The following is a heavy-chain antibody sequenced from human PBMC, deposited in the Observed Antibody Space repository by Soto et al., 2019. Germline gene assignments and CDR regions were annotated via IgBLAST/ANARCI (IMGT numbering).Heavy chain of an antibody. CDR1: GYTFTAYY. Sequence: ASVKVSCKASGYTFTAYYMHWVRQAPGQGLEWMGRINPKNGDTNYVQKFQGRVTMTRDTSISTAYMELSSLTSGDTAVYYCARGVVVAPSYFQHWGQGTLVTVS. V-gene: IGHV1-2*06. CDR3: ARGVVVAPSYFQH. CDR2: INPKNGDT. D-gene: IGHD2-15*01. J-gene: IGHJ1*01.